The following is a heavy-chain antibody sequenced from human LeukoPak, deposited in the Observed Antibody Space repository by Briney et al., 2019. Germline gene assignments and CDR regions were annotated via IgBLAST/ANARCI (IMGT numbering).Heavy chain of an antibody. CDR3: ARTGYSSSFPDY. D-gene: IGHD6-6*01. CDR1: GGSLSSSSYH. Sequence: SETLSLTCTVSGGSLSSSSYHWGWIRQPPGKGLEWFGSIYYCGSTYYNPSLKSRVTISVHTSKNQFPLKRSSVTAADTAVYYCARTGYSSSFPDYWGQGTLVTVSS. CDR2: IYYCGST. V-gene: IGHV4-39*01. J-gene: IGHJ4*02.